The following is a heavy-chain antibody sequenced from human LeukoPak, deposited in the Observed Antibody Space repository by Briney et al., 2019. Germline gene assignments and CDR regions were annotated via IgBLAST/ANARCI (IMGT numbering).Heavy chain of an antibody. CDR1: GFTFDDYA. V-gene: IGHV3-9*01. Sequence: GGSLRLSCAASGFTFDDYAMHWVRQAPGKGLEWVSGISWNSGSIGYADSVKGRFTISRDNAKNSLYLQMNSLRAEDTALYYCAKGDYDILTGYSNWGLGALVTVSS. J-gene: IGHJ1*01. CDR3: AKGDYDILTGYSN. CDR2: ISWNSGSI. D-gene: IGHD3-9*01.